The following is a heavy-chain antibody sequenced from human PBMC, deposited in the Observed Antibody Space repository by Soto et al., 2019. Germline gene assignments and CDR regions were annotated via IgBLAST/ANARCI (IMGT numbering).Heavy chain of an antibody. Sequence: SETLALTCGVSGGSMNAGGYSGSWIRQPPGKGLEWIGNIYHSGRTDFNPSLERRVTISMDKSKNQFSLKLSSVTAADTAVYYCARGPYCTTNTCYPDPNWFDPWGQGTLVTVSS. CDR3: ARGPYCTTNTCYPDPNWFDP. V-gene: IGHV4-30-2*01. CDR1: GGSMNAGGYS. D-gene: IGHD2-8*01. J-gene: IGHJ5*02. CDR2: IYHSGRT.